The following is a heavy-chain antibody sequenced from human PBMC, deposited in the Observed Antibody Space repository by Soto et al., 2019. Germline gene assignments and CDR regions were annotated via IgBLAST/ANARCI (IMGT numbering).Heavy chain of an antibody. D-gene: IGHD3-3*01. CDR3: ARDTGGRLDFWRGYYDY. Sequence: SETLSLTCTVSGGSINNYYWSWIRQPPGKGLEWIGYIYHSGGTNYNPSLKSRVTISVDTSKNQFSLKLSSVTAADTAVYYCARDTGGRLDFWRGYYDYWGQGTLVTVSS. CDR2: IYHSGGT. J-gene: IGHJ4*02. V-gene: IGHV4-59*01. CDR1: GGSINNYY.